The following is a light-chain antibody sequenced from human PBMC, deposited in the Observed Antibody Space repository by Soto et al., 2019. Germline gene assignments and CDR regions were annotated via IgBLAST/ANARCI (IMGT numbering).Light chain of an antibody. Sequence: QSVLTQPASVSGSPGQSITISCTGTSSDVGGYNSVSWYQQHPGKAPKLMIYNVSNRPSGVSNRFSGSKSGNTASLTISGLQAEDEADYYCSSYTSSSTYFFGTGTRSPS. J-gene: IGLJ1*01. CDR1: SSDVGGYNS. V-gene: IGLV2-14*01. CDR2: NVS. CDR3: SSYTSSSTYF.